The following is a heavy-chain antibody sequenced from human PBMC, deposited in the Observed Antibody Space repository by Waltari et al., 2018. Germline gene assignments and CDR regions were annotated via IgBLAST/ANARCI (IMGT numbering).Heavy chain of an antibody. Sequence: EMQLVASGGDFVQPGGSLRLPCAASGFTLSHDHINWVRQTPMKGLEWISVIHNGGTYYADSVKGRFTISRDDSKNTVYLQMSSLRAEDTAVYYCARDWNSDYIFDQWGQGTLVTVSP. CDR2: IHNGGT. J-gene: IGHJ4*02. D-gene: IGHD3-16*01. CDR3: ARDWNSDYIFDQ. V-gene: IGHV3-66*01. CDR1: GFTLSHDH.